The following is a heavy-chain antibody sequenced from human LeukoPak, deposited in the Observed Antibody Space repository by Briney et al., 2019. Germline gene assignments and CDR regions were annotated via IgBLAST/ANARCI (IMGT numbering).Heavy chain of an antibody. Sequence: GGSLRLSCAGTGVTFSNYAMSWVRQAPGQGLEWVSVISHSGGSAHYADSVKGRFTISRDNSRQTLSLRMNSLRAEDTAVYFCVKALTSYYDSGDAFDVWGQGTMVTVSS. CDR3: VKALTSYYDSGDAFDV. CDR2: ISHSGGSA. CDR1: GVTFSNYA. J-gene: IGHJ3*01. V-gene: IGHV3-23*01. D-gene: IGHD3-22*01.